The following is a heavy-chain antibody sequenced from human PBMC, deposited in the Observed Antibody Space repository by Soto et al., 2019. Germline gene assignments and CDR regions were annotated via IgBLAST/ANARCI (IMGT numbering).Heavy chain of an antibody. CDR2: IIPIFGTA. CDR3: ARAYYYDSSGYRGADYYYYYGMDV. J-gene: IGHJ6*02. V-gene: IGHV1-69*06. CDR1: GGTFSSYA. Sequence: GASVEVSCKASGGTFSSYAISWVLQAPGQGLEWMGGIIPIFGTANYAQKFQGRVTITADKSTSTAYMELSSLRSEDTAVYYCARAYYYDSSGYRGADYYYYYGMDVWGQGTTVTVSS. D-gene: IGHD3-22*01.